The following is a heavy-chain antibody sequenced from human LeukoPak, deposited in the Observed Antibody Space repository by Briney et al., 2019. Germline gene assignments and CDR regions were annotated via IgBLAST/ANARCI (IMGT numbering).Heavy chain of an antibody. CDR1: GGSISSYY. J-gene: IGHJ4*02. D-gene: IGHD2-15*01. V-gene: IGHV4-4*07. CDR3: ARVICSGGSCRFDY. Sequence: PSETLSLTCTVSGGSISSYYWNWIRQPAGKGLEWIGRIHTSGSTNYNPSLKGRVTMSVDTSKNQFSLRLSSVTAADTAVYYCARVICSGGSCRFDYWGQGTLVTVSS. CDR2: IHTSGST.